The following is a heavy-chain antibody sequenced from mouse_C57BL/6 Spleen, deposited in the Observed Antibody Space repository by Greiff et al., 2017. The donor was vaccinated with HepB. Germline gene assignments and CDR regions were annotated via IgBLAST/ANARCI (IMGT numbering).Heavy chain of an antibody. V-gene: IGHV5-4*03. CDR2: ISDGGSYT. J-gene: IGHJ3*01. Sequence: EVKVEESGGGLVKPGGSLKLSCAASGFTFSSYAMSWVRQTPEKRLEWVATISDGGSYTYYPDNVKGRFTISRDNAKNNLYLQMSHLKSEDTAMYYCARVGGYYGSSLAYWGQGTLVTVSA. D-gene: IGHD1-1*01. CDR3: ARVGGYYGSSLAY. CDR1: GFTFSSYA.